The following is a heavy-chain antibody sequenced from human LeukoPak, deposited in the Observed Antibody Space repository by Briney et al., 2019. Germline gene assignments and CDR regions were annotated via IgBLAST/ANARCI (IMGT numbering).Heavy chain of an antibody. D-gene: IGHD3-22*01. J-gene: IGHJ4*02. V-gene: IGHV3-23*01. CDR2: ISGSGGST. Sequence: PGGSLRLSCAVSGFTFSGAAIHWVRQAPGKGLEWVSAISGSGGSTYYADSVKGRFTISRDNSKNTLYLQMNSLRAEDTAVYYCAKGADYYDSSGYYAGGFFDYWGQGTLVTVSS. CDR3: AKGADYYDSSGYYAGGFFDY. CDR1: GFTFSGAA.